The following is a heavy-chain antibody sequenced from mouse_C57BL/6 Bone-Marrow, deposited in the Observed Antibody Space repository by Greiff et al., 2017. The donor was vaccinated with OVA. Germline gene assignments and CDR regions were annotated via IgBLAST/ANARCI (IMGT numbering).Heavy chain of an antibody. V-gene: IGHV5-6*02. D-gene: IGHD1-1*01. CDR2: ISSGGSYT. CDR3: SNWNYGYFDY. CDR1: GFTFSSYG. Sequence: DVMLVESGGDLVKPGGSLKLSCAASGFTFSSYGMSWVRQTPDKRLEWVATISSGGSYTYYPDSVKGRFTISRDNAKNTLYLQMSSLKSEDTAIYYCSNWNYGYFDYWGQGTTLTVSS. J-gene: IGHJ2*01.